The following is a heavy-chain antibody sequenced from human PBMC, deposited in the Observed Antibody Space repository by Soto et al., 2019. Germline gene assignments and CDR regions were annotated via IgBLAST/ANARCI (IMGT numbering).Heavy chain of an antibody. CDR1: GFTFSSYA. CDR3: AKDYDILTGYYPREVY. Sequence: GGSLRLSCAASGFTFSSYAMSWVRQAPGKGLEWVSAISGSGGSTYYADSVKGRFTISRDNSKNTLYLQMNSLRAEDTAVYYCAKDYDILTGYYPREVYWGQGTLVTVSS. V-gene: IGHV3-23*01. J-gene: IGHJ4*02. D-gene: IGHD3-9*01. CDR2: ISGSGGST.